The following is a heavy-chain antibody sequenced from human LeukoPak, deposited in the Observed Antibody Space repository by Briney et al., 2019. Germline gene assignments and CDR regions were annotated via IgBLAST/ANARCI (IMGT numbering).Heavy chain of an antibody. Sequence: GGSLRLSCTASGFTFSSYSMNWVRQAPGKGLEWVSSISSKSTYIYYADSVKGRFTISRDNAKSSLYLQMNSLRAEDTAIYYCARIHIAVAGIIDYWGQGTLVTVSS. CDR1: GFTFSSYS. CDR3: ARIHIAVAGIIDY. V-gene: IGHV3-21*01. CDR2: ISSKSTYI. J-gene: IGHJ4*02. D-gene: IGHD6-19*01.